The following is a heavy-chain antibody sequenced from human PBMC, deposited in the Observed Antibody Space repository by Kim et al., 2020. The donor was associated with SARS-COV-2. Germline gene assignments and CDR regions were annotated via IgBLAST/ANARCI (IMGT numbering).Heavy chain of an antibody. CDR3: ATEDPGNWFDP. D-gene: IGHD3-10*01. J-gene: IGHJ5*02. Sequence: PTYAQGFTGRFVFSLDTSVSTAYLQISSLKAEDTAVYYCATEDPGNWFDPWGQGTLVTVSS. V-gene: IGHV7-4-1*02. CDR2: P.